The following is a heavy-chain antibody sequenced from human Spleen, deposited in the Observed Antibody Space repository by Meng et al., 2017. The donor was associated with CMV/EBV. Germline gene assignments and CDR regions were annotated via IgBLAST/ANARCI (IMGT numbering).Heavy chain of an antibody. J-gene: IGHJ6*02. CDR1: GFTFSDFW. D-gene: IGHD6-13*01. Sequence: GGSLRLSCAASGFTFSDFWMSWVRQPPGKGLEWVANIKQAATSVKGRFTIPRDNAKNSLYLQINSLRAEDTAVYYCARARSWGGPTLLGMDVWGQGATVTVSS. CDR3: ARARSWGGPTLLGMDV. CDR2: IKQAAT. V-gene: IGHV3-7*01.